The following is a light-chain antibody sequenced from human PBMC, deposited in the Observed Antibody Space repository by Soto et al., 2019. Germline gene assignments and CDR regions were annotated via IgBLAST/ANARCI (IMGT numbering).Light chain of an antibody. Sequence: EIVVTQSPDTLSVSPGASATLSCRAIQSIRSRLAWHQQKPGQAPRLLMPGATTRATSNPGRFSGSGSGAEFTLTISSQQSEDFALYYCQQYYDWPPTFGQGTKV. CDR3: QQYYDWPPT. V-gene: IGKV3-15*01. CDR1: QSIRSR. J-gene: IGKJ1*01. CDR2: GAT.